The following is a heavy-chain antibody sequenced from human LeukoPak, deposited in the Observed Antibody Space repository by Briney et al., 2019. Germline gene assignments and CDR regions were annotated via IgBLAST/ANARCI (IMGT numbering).Heavy chain of an antibody. D-gene: IGHD6-6*01. V-gene: IGHV3-66*01. J-gene: IGHJ4*02. Sequence: PGGSVRLSCAASGFAVSRNYMSWVHQAPGKGLEWVSVIYSGGSTYYADSVKGRFTISRDNCKNTLYLQMNSLRAEDTAVYYCASPQGGSSAYYFDYWGQGTLVTVSS. CDR3: ASPQGGSSAYYFDY. CDR2: IYSGGST. CDR1: GFAVSRNY.